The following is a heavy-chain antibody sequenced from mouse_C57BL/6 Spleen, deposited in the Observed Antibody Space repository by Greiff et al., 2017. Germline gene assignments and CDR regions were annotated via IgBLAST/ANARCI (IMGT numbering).Heavy chain of an antibody. D-gene: IGHD2-4*01. V-gene: IGHV5-6*02. Sequence: DVMLVQSGGDLVKPGGSLKLSCEASGFTFSSYGMSWVSQTPGKRLEWVATISSGGSCTCYQHNVKGQFTLPIDNAKNTLYLQMRSLTSEDSALYYCARQDDYDPGFDYWGQGTTLTVSS. CDR3: ARQDDYDPGFDY. CDR2: ISSGGSCT. CDR1: GFTFSSYG. J-gene: IGHJ2*01.